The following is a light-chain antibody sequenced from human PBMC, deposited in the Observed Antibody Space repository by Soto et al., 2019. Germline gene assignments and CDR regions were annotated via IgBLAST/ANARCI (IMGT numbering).Light chain of an antibody. Sequence: EIVMTQSPATLSVSPGERATLSCRASQSVSSNLAWYQQKPGQAPRLLIYGASTRATGIPARFSGSGSGTEFTLTISSLQSEDFAVYYCQQYHNWPPRTFGPGTKVDIK. CDR1: QSVSSN. CDR3: QQYHNWPPRT. V-gene: IGKV3-15*01. J-gene: IGKJ3*01. CDR2: GAS.